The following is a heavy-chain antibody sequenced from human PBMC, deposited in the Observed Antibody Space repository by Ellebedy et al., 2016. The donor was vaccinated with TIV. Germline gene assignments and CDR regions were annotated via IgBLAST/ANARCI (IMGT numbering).Heavy chain of an antibody. CDR1: GFTFAHAW. J-gene: IGHJ4*02. Sequence: GGSLRLXXAASGFTFAHAWMTWVRQSPGKGLEWVGRIKSKSDGGTTDYAGPVKGRFTISRDDSKSTLFLQMNSLKTEDTAVYYCTPDPGDGGHLGLDFWGPGTLVTVSS. CDR3: TPDPGDGGHLGLDF. CDR2: IKSKSDGGTT. D-gene: IGHD5-24*01. V-gene: IGHV3-15*01.